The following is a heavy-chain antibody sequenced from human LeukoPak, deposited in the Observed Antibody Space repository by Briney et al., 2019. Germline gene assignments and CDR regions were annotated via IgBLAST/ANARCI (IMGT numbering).Heavy chain of an antibody. CDR1: GFTFSSYW. J-gene: IGHJ6*03. D-gene: IGHD2-15*01. CDR2: ISSTGGTT. CDR3: AKNGDRGAYCSGGTCYPYYYYYMDV. Sequence: GGSLRLSCAASGFTFSSYWVSWVRQAPGKGLEWVSAISSTGGTTYYADSVKGHFTISRDNSKNTVYLQMNSLSAEDTAVYYCAKNGDRGAYCSGGTCYPYYYYYMDVWGKGTTVTISS. V-gene: IGHV3-23*01.